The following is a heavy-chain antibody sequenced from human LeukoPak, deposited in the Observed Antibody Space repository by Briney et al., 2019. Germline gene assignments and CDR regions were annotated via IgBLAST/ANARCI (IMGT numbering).Heavy chain of an antibody. D-gene: IGHD6-6*01. J-gene: IGHJ4*02. Sequence: ASVKVSCKAFGYPFTSYGITWVRQAPGQGPEWMGWLSAYTGNTNYAQKFQGRVSMTTGTSTTTAYMELRSLRSDDTAVYYCARSYSSSSNFDYWGQGTLVTVSS. CDR1: GYPFTSYG. CDR3: ARSYSSSSNFDY. V-gene: IGHV1-18*01. CDR2: LSAYTGNT.